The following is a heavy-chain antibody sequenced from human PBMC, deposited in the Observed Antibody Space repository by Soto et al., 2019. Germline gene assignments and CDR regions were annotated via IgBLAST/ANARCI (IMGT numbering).Heavy chain of an antibody. J-gene: IGHJ4*02. D-gene: IGHD2-8*01. CDR3: ARVGWDCTNGVCYLDY. CDR2: ISSSSSTI. Sequence: GGSLRLSCAASGFTFSSYSMNWVRQAPGKGLEWVSYISSSSSTIYYADSVKGRFTISRDNAKNSLYLQMNSLRAEDTAVYYCARVGWDCTNGVCYLDYWGQGTLVTVSS. CDR1: GFTFSSYS. V-gene: IGHV3-48*01.